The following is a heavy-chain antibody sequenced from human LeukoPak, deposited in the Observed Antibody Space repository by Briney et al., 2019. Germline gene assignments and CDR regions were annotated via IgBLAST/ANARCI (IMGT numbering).Heavy chain of an antibody. Sequence: PGGSLRLSCAASRFSFSSYDMGWVRQAPGKGLEWVSTISDSGINTYYADSVKGRFTISRDSAMNSLYLQMNSLRAEDTAIYYCARSLPYGTTWYGRSDFWGQGTLVTVSS. V-gene: IGHV3-23*01. D-gene: IGHD6-13*01. J-gene: IGHJ4*02. CDR2: ISDSGINT. CDR3: ARSLPYGTTWYGRSDF. CDR1: RFSFSSYD.